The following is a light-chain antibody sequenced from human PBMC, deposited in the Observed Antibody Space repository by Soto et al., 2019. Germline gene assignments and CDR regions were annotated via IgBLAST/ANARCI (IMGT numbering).Light chain of an antibody. J-gene: IGKJ4*01. CDR1: QSIISNY. Sequence: EIVLTQSPGTLSLSPGERATLSCRASQSIISNYLAWYQHKPGQAPRLLIYGASSRATGIPDRFTASGSGTEFTLTISTLEPEYFAIYYCQQYGDSPLTFGGGTKVDIK. V-gene: IGKV3-20*01. CDR2: GAS. CDR3: QQYGDSPLT.